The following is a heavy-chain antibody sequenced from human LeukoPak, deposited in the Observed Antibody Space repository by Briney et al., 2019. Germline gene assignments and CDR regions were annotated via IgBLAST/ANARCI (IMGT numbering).Heavy chain of an antibody. Sequence: ASVKVSCKVSGYTLTELSMHWVRQAPGRGLEWMEGFDPEDGETIYAQKFQGRVTMTEDTSTDTAYMELSSLRSEDTAVYYCATAPQHYYYYYYMDVWGKGTTVTVSS. J-gene: IGHJ6*03. CDR2: FDPEDGET. CDR3: ATAPQHYYYYYYMDV. V-gene: IGHV1-24*01. CDR1: GYTLTELS. D-gene: IGHD5-18*01.